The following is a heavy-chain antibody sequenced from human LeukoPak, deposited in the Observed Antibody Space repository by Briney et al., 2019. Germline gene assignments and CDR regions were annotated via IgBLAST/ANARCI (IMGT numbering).Heavy chain of an antibody. CDR2: ISSDESIT. D-gene: IGHD6-13*01. V-gene: IGHV3-74*01. J-gene: IGHJ4*02. Sequence: PGGSLRLSCAASGFNFSRYVMNWVRQAPGKGLVWVSRISSDESITSYADSVKGRFTISRDNSKNTLYLQMNSLRAEDTAVYYCAKDLKKLTGYSSSWYEGRGVGVFDYWGQGTLVTVSS. CDR3: AKDLKKLTGYSSSWYEGRGVGVFDY. CDR1: GFNFSRYV.